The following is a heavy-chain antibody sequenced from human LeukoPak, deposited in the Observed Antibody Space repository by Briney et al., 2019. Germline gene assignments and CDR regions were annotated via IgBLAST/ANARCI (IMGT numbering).Heavy chain of an antibody. CDR3: ARDGLIVVVVAGGSLDY. CDR2: IYYSGST. D-gene: IGHD2-15*01. J-gene: IGHJ4*02. CDR1: GGSISSYY. V-gene: IGHV4-59*12. Sequence: SETLSLTCTVSGGSISSYYWSWIRQPPGKGLEWIGYIYYSGSTYYNPSLKSRVTISVDTSKNQFSLKLSSVTAADTAVYYCARDGLIVVVVAGGSLDYWGQGTLVTVSS.